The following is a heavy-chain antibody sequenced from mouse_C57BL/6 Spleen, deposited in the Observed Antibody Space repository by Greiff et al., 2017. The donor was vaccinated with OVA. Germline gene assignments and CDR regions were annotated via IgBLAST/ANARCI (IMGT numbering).Heavy chain of an antibody. CDR1: GFSLTSYG. V-gene: IGHV2-2*01. CDR3: ARNYHYDEGLYAMDY. J-gene: IGHJ4*01. CDR2: IWSGGST. D-gene: IGHD2-4*01. Sequence: QVQLQQSGPGLVQPSQSLSITCTVSGFSLTSYGVHWVRQSPGQGLEWLGVIWSGGSTDYNAAFISRLSISKDNSNIKVFFKMNSLQADDTAIYYCARNYHYDEGLYAMDYWGQGTSVTVSS.